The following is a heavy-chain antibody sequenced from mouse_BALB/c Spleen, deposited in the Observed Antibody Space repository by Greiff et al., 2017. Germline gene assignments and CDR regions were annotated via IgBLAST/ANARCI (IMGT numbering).Heavy chain of an antibody. CDR2: ISSGSGTN. V-gene: IGHV5-17*01. CDR3: ASYSTTAPLGLDY. J-gene: IGHJ4*01. D-gene: IGHD1-2*01. Sequence: EVQRVESGGGLVQPGGSLKLSCAASGFTFTSYGMHWVQQAPEKGLEWIGYISSGSGTNYYADTVKGRFTITEDNTKNTLFLQMTSLSSEDTSMYYGASYSTTAPLGLDYWGQGTTVTVSS. CDR1: GFTFTSYG.